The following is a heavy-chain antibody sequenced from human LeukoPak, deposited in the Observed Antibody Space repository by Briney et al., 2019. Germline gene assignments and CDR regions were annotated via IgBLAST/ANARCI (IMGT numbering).Heavy chain of an antibody. D-gene: IGHD1-26*01. V-gene: IGHV3-7*01. CDR2: IKPDGSDQ. CDR1: GFTFSSYW. CDR3: ARWSLGDY. Sequence: PGGSLRLSCAASGFTFSSYWMSWVRQAPGKGLEWVANIKPDGSDQYYVDSVKGRFTISRDNAKNSLYLQMSSLRAEDTAVYYCARWSLGDYWGQGTLVTVSS. J-gene: IGHJ4*02.